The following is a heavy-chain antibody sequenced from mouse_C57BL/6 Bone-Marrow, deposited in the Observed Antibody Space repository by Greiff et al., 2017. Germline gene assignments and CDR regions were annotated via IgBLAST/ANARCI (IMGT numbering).Heavy chain of an antibody. Sequence: QVQLQQSGAELVKPGASVKLSCKASGYTFTSYWMHWVKQRPGQGLEWIGMIHPNSGSTNYNEKFKSKATLTVDKSSSTAYMQLSSLTSEDSAVYYCARRADPFAYWGQGTLVTVSA. CDR2: IHPNSGST. J-gene: IGHJ3*01. CDR1: GYTFTSYW. V-gene: IGHV1-64*01. CDR3: ARRADPFAY. D-gene: IGHD3-3*01.